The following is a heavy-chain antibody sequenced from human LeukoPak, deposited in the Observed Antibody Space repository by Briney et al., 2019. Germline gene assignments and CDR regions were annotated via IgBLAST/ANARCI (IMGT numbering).Heavy chain of an antibody. D-gene: IGHD3-22*01. CDR3: ARGFASSGQGSWFDP. Sequence: GASVKVSCKASGYTFTGYYLHWVRQAPGQGLEWMGCVNPNSGDTNYAQKFQGSVTMTRDTSISTVYMELSRLRSDDTAVYYCARGFASSGQGSWFDPWGQGTLVTVSS. CDR1: GYTFTGYY. J-gene: IGHJ5*02. V-gene: IGHV1-2*02. CDR2: VNPNSGDT.